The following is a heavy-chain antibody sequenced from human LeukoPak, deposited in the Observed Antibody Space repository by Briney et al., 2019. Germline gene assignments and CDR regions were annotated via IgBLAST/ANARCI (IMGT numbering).Heavy chain of an antibody. CDR3: ARPSRDGYRYTFDY. V-gene: IGHV4-59*01. D-gene: IGHD5-24*01. CDR1: GGSIGSYY. J-gene: IGHJ4*02. Sequence: PSETLSLTCTVSGGSIGSYYWSWIRQPPEKGLEWMGDIYNSGNTNYSPSLKSRVSISVDTPKNQFSLKLSSVTAADTAVYYCARPSRDGYRYTFDYWGQGILVTVSS. CDR2: IYNSGNT.